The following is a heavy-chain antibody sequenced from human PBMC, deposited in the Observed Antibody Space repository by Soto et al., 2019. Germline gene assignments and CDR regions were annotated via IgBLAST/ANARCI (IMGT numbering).Heavy chain of an antibody. V-gene: IGHV4-30-2*01. CDR2: IYHSGST. D-gene: IGHD3-10*01. CDR3: ARENNVLPGGYFDY. CDR1: GGSISSGDYY. Sequence: SGTLSLTCTVSGGSISSGDYYWSWIRQPPGKGLDWIGYIYHSGSTYYNPSLKSRVTISVDRSKNQFSLKLSSVTAADTAVYYCARENNVLPGGYFDYWGQGTLVTVSS. J-gene: IGHJ4*02.